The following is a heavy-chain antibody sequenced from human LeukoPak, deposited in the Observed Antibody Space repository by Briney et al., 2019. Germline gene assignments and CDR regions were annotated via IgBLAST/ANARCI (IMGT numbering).Heavy chain of an antibody. CDR2: FDPEDGET. CDR1: GYTLSELS. CDR3: ARPHCSGGSCYSYFDY. J-gene: IGHJ4*02. V-gene: IGHV1-24*01. Sequence: ASVKVSCKVSGYTLSELSMHWVRQAPGKGLEWMGGFDPEDGETIYAQKFQGRVTMTEDTSTDTAYMELRSLRSDDTAVYYCARPHCSGGSCYSYFDYWGQGTLVTVSS. D-gene: IGHD2-15*01.